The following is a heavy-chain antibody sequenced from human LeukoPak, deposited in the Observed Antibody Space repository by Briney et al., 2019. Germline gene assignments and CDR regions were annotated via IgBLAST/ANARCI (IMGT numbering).Heavy chain of an antibody. D-gene: IGHD1-7*01. J-gene: IGHJ4*02. Sequence: MTGGSLRLSCAAPGFTFSDYYMSWIRQAPGKGLEWVSYISSSGSTIYYADSVKGRFTISRDNAKNSLYLQMNSLRAEDTAVYYCARDRDWNSGFDYWGQGTLVTVSS. CDR2: ISSSGSTI. V-gene: IGHV3-11*04. CDR3: ARDRDWNSGFDY. CDR1: GFTFSDYY.